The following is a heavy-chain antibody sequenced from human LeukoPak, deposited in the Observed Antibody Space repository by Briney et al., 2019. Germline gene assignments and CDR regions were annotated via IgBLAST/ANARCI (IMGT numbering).Heavy chain of an antibody. CDR3: ARVGMRRYNWFDP. Sequence: PSQTLSLTCAVSGGSISSGGYSWSWIRQPPGKGLEWIGYIYHSGSTYYNPSLKSRDTISVDRSKNQFSLKLSSVTAADTAVYYCARVGMRRYNWFDPWGQGTLVTVSS. V-gene: IGHV4-30-2*01. CDR1: GGSISSGGYS. J-gene: IGHJ5*02. CDR2: IYHSGST. D-gene: IGHD3-10*01.